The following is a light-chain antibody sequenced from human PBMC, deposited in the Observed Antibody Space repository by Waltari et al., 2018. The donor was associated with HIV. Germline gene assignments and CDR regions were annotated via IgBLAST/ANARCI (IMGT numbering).Light chain of an antibody. J-gene: IGLJ3*02. Sequence: QSVLTQQPSVSGAPGQRVTIPCTGRSSNIGAGYDVPWYQHLPGTAPKLLIYGNINRPSGVPDRFSGSKSGTSASLAITGLQAEDEADYYCQSYDSSLSGSWVFGGGTKLTVL. CDR3: QSYDSSLSGSWV. CDR1: SSNIGAGYD. CDR2: GNI. V-gene: IGLV1-40*01.